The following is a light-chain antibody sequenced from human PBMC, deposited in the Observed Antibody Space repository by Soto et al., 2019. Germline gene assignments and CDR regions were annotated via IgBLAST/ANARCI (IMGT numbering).Light chain of an antibody. Sequence: DIVMTQSPATLSVSPGERATLSCRASQSVNSNLAWYQQKPGQAPRLLIYGASTRATGITDRFSGSGSGTEFTLTISSLQSEDFAVYYCQQYNRWPPITFGGGTKVDIK. J-gene: IGKJ4*01. CDR2: GAS. CDR3: QQYNRWPPIT. V-gene: IGKV3-15*01. CDR1: QSVNSN.